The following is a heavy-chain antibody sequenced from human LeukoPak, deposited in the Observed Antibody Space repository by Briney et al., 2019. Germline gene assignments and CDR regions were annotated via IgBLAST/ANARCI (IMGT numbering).Heavy chain of an antibody. V-gene: IGHV4-39*07. CDR3: ARGRPFDN. CDR2: IYYSGST. J-gene: IGHJ4*02. CDR1: GGSISSSSYY. Sequence: PSVTLSLTCTVPGGSISSSSYYWGWIRQPPGKGLEWIESIYYSGSTYYNPSLKSRITISVDTSKNQFSLKLSSVTAADTAVYYCARGRPFDNWGQGTLVTVSS.